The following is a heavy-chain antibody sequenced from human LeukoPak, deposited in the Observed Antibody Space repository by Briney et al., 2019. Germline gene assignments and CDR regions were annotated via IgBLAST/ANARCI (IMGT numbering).Heavy chain of an antibody. Sequence: PGGSLRLSCAASGFTFSSYGMHWVRQAPCKELEWVAVIWYDGSNKYYADSVKGRFTISRDNSKNTLYLQMNSLRAEDTAVYYCARDHSSGWYSDYFDYWGQGTLVTVSS. V-gene: IGHV3-33*01. D-gene: IGHD6-19*01. CDR3: ARDHSSGWYSDYFDY. J-gene: IGHJ4*02. CDR2: IWYDGSNK. CDR1: GFTFSSYG.